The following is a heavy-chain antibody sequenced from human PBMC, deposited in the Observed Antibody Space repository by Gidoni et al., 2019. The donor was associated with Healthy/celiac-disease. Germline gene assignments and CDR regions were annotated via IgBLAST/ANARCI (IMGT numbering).Heavy chain of an antibody. CDR1: GFTFSSYA. D-gene: IGHD3-10*01. CDR2: ISYDGSNK. CDR3: ARDRQLWFRELAYY. Sequence: QVQLVEAGGGVVQPGRSLSLSCAASGFTFSSYAMHWGRQAPGKGLEWVAVISYDGSNKYYADSVKGRFTISRDNSKNTLYLQMNSLRAEDTAVYYCARDRQLWFRELAYYWGQGTLVTVSS. V-gene: IGHV3-30-3*01. J-gene: IGHJ4*02.